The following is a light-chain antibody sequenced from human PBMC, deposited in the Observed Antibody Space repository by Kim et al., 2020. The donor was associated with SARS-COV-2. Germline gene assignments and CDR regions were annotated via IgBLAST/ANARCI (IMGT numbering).Light chain of an antibody. V-gene: IGLV3-1*01. J-gene: IGLJ2*01. CDR2: QDS. Sequence: VSPGQNARITGSGDKLGDKYACWYQQKPGQSPVLVIYQDSRRPSGIPERFSGSNSGNTATLTISGTQAMDEADYYCQAWDSSTVVFGGGTQLTVL. CDR1: KLGDKY. CDR3: QAWDSSTVV.